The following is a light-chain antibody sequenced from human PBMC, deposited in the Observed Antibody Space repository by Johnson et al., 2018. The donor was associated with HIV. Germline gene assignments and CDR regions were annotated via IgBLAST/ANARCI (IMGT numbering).Light chain of an antibody. CDR1: SSNIGNNY. V-gene: IGLV1-51*01. Sequence: QPVLTQPPSVSAAPGQKVTISCSGSSSNIGNNYVSWYQQLPGTAPKLLIYDNNKRPSGIPDRFSGSKSGTSATLGINGLQTGDDADYYCGTWDNSLSVFVFGTGTKVTVL. CDR2: DNN. CDR3: GTWDNSLSVFV. J-gene: IGLJ1*01.